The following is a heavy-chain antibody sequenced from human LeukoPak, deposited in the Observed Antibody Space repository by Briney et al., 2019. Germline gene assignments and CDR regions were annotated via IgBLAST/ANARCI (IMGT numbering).Heavy chain of an antibody. CDR2: IYYTGST. CDR3: ARDREYPYSYHYMDV. V-gene: IGHV4-59*02. Sequence: SETLSLTCAVSDESVSGFYWNWIRQPPGKGLEWIGYIYYTGSTNYNPSLKSRVTISIDTSKNQFSLKLSSVTAADTAVYYCARDREYPYSYHYMDVWGKGTTVTVSS. J-gene: IGHJ6*03. D-gene: IGHD2/OR15-2a*01. CDR1: DESVSGFY.